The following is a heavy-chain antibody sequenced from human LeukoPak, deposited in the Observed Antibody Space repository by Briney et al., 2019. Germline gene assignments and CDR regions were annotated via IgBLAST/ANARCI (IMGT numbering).Heavy chain of an antibody. CDR3: ARGTQYTAMVTYYGMDV. CDR2: IYHSGST. Sequence: PSETLSLTCAVSGGSISSSNWWSWVRQPPGKGLEWIGEIYHSGSTNYNPSLKSRVTISVDKSKNQFSLKLSSVTAADTAVYYCARGTQYTAMVTYYGMDVWGQGTTVTVSS. D-gene: IGHD5-18*01. V-gene: IGHV4-4*02. J-gene: IGHJ6*02. CDR1: GGSISSSNW.